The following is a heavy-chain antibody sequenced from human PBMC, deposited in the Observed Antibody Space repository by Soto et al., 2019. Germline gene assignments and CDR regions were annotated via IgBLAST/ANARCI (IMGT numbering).Heavy chain of an antibody. D-gene: IGHD7-27*01. CDR2: IYYSGTT. Sequence: SETLSLTCTVSGGSISSYYWSWIRQPPGKGLEWIGYIYYSGTTNYNPSLKSRVTISVDTSKNQFSLKLSSVTAADTAVYYCARVWGYAFDFWGQGTMVTVSS. V-gene: IGHV4-59*08. J-gene: IGHJ3*01. CDR1: GGSISSYY. CDR3: ARVWGYAFDF.